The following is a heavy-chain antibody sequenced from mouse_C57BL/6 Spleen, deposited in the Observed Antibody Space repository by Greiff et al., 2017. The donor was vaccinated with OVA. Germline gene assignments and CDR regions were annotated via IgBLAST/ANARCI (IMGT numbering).Heavy chain of an antibody. D-gene: IGHD5-5*01. CDR2: ISNGGGST. CDR3: ARRDTTTSGAMDY. Sequence: EVMLVESGGGLVQPGGSLKLSCAASGFTFSDYYMYWVRQTPEKRLEWVAYISNGGGSTYYPDTVKGRFTISRDNAKNTLYLQMSRLKSEDTAMYYCARRDTTTSGAMDYWGQGTSVTVSS. J-gene: IGHJ4*01. V-gene: IGHV5-12*01. CDR1: GFTFSDYY.